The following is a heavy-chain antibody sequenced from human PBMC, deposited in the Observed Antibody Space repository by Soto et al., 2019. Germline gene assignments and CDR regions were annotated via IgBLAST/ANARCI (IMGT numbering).Heavy chain of an antibody. CDR2: IYYSGST. CDR3: ARDWFWSGYSRYYYYMDV. J-gene: IGHJ6*03. CDR1: GGSISSGGYY. D-gene: IGHD3-3*01. V-gene: IGHV4-31*03. Sequence: QVQLQESGPGLVKPSQTLSLTCTVSGGSISSGGYYWSWIRQHPGKGLEWIGYIYYSGSTYYNPSLKSRGTIAVDTSKNQFSLKLSSVTAADTAVYYCARDWFWSGYSRYYYYMDVWGKGTTVTVSS.